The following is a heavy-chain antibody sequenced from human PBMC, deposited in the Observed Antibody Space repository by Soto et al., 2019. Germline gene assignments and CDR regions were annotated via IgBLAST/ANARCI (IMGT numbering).Heavy chain of an antibody. CDR1: GFTFNNYA. CDR3: ARGDGYIYGNTFDS. D-gene: IGHD5-18*01. V-gene: IGHV3-30-3*01. Sequence: GGSLRLSCAASGFTFNNYAMHWVRQAPGKGLEWVAFISYDGSSKYYADSVTGRFTISRDNSRNTLYLQMNSLRAEDTAVYYCARGDGYIYGNTFDSWGQGTLVTVS. CDR2: ISYDGSSK. J-gene: IGHJ4*02.